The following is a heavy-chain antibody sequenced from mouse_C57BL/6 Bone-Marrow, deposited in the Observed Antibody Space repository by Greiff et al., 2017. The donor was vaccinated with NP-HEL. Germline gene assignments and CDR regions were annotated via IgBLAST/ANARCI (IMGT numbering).Heavy chain of an antibody. V-gene: IGHV5-9-1*02. CDR2: ISSGGDYI. CDR1: GFTFSSYA. D-gene: IGHD1-1*01. J-gene: IGHJ4*01. Sequence: EVQLVESGEGLVKPGGSLKLSCAASGFTFSSYAMSWVRQTPEKRLEWVAYISSGGDYIYYADTVKGRFTISRDNARNTLYLQMSSLKSEDTAMYYCTREYYYGSSFYAMDYWGQGTSVTVSS. CDR3: TREYYYGSSFYAMDY.